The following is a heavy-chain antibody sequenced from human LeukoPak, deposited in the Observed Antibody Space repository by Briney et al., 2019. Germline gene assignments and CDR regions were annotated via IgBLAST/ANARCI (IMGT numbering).Heavy chain of an antibody. CDR2: LKQDGSVK. J-gene: IGHJ4*02. CDR1: GFTFSTYW. V-gene: IGHV3-7*01. CDR3: ATSADSPGNS. D-gene: IGHD4-23*01. Sequence: PGGSLRLSXVASGFTFSTYWMSWVRQAPGKGLEWVANLKQDGSVKHYVDSVKGRFTISRDNAKNSLYLQMTNLRAEDTAVYYCATSADSPGNSWGQRTLITVSS.